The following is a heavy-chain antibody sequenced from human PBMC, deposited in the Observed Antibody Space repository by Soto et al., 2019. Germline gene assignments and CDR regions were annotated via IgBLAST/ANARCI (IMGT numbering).Heavy chain of an antibody. J-gene: IGHJ4*02. CDR1: GYTFTSYG. Sequence: QVQLVQSGAEVKKPGASVKVSCKASGYTFTSYGISWVRQAPGQGLEWMGWISAYNGNTNYAQKLQGRVTMTTDTSTSTAYMEVRSLRSDDTAVYYCARDEGNYYDSSGYKPSDYWGQGTLVTVSS. V-gene: IGHV1-18*01. CDR2: ISAYNGNT. CDR3: ARDEGNYYDSSGYKPSDY. D-gene: IGHD3-22*01.